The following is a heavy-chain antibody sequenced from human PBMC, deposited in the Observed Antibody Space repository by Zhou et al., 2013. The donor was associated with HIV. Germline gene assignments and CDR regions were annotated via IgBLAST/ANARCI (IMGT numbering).Heavy chain of an antibody. CDR1: GGTLSSYA. Sequence: QVELVQSGAAVKKPGSSVKVSCKTSGGTLSSYALSWVRQAPGRGLEWIGGVIPLFGTPNYAVQFQGRLTITTDESSNTTYMALTSLRSDDTAVYYCARGGEDLPYYYDSSLFWGQGTLVIVSS. J-gene: IGHJ4*02. D-gene: IGHD3-22*01. CDR2: VIPLFGTP. V-gene: IGHV1-69*05. CDR3: ARGGEDLPYYYDSSLF.